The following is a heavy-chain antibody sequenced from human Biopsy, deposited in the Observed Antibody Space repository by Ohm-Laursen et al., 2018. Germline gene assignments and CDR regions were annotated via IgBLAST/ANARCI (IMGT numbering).Heavy chain of an antibody. Sequence: PGTLSLTWNVSGGSMTGYEWSWIRLAPGKGLEWIGYIYYSGGTKYNPSLASRVTFSVDMSKSQFSLKLYSVTAADTAVYYCARVEAGTYDALDIWGQGTLVAVSA. CDR1: GGSMTGYE. J-gene: IGHJ3*02. CDR3: ARVEAGTYDALDI. D-gene: IGHD1-26*01. V-gene: IGHV4-59*01. CDR2: IYYSGGT.